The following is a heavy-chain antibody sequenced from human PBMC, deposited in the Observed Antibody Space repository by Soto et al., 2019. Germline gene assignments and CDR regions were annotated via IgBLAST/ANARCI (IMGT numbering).Heavy chain of an antibody. CDR3: ARRALPQCINGVCYKDGFWDY. Sequence: PSEALSLTCTVSGGSVSSGVYYWSGIRQHPGTGLEWIGYIYYSGTTYFNPSLKSRASISLDTSKNEFSLKLTSVTAADTAVYYCARRALPQCINGVCYKDGFWDYWGQGALVTVSS. CDR2: IYYSGTT. J-gene: IGHJ4*02. CDR1: GGSVSSGVYY. V-gene: IGHV4-31*03. D-gene: IGHD2-8*01.